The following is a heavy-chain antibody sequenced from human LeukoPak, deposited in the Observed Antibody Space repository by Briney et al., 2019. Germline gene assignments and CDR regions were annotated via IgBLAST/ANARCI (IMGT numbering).Heavy chain of an antibody. J-gene: IGHJ4*02. D-gene: IGHD3-10*01. Sequence: GGSLRLSCAASGFTFSSFGIGWVRQAPGKSLEWVSTFGISGSTYFADSVKGRFTISRDTSKNTLYLQMDSLRAEDTAVYYCARSGPYYFDYWGQGNLVTVSS. CDR2: FGISGST. CDR1: GFTFSSFG. V-gene: IGHV3-23*01. CDR3: ARSGPYYFDY.